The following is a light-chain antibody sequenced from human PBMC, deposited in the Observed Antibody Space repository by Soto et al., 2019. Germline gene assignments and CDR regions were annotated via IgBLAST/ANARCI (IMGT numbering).Light chain of an antibody. CDR1: SSDVGAYIY. J-gene: IGLJ1*01. V-gene: IGLV2-14*03. CDR3: SSPTVDSPL. CDR2: EVS. Sequence: QSALTQPASVSGSPGQSITISCTGTSSDVGAYIYVSWYQQLPGKAPKLIIYEVSNRPSGVSDRFSGSKSGNTASLTISGLQAEDEAEYYCSSPTVDSPLFGTGTKVTVL.